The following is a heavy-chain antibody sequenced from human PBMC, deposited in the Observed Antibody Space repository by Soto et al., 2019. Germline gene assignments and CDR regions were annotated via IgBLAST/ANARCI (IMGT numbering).Heavy chain of an antibody. CDR3: AKVKGTGYCTNGVCYGARYYFDY. CDR2: ISGSGGST. D-gene: IGHD2-8*01. J-gene: IGHJ4*02. CDR1: GFTFSSYA. V-gene: IGHV3-23*01. Sequence: SGGSLRLSCAASGFTFSSYAMSWVRQAPGKGLEWVSAISGSGGSTYYADSVKGRFTISRDNSKNTLYLQMNSLRAEDTAVYYCAKVKGTGYCTNGVCYGARYYFDYWGQGTLVTVSS.